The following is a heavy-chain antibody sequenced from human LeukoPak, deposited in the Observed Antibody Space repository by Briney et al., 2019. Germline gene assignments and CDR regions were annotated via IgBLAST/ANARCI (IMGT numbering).Heavy chain of an antibody. CDR1: GYTFTGYY. D-gene: IGHD3-9*01. Sequence: ASVKVSCKASGYTFTGYYMHWVRQAPGQGLEWMGWINPNSGGTNYAQKFQGRVTITRDTSASTAYMELSSLRSEDTAVYYCARGGFDVLRYFDWISYGMDVWGQGTTVTVSS. CDR2: INPNSGGT. CDR3: ARGGFDVLRYFDWISYGMDV. V-gene: IGHV1-2*02. J-gene: IGHJ6*02.